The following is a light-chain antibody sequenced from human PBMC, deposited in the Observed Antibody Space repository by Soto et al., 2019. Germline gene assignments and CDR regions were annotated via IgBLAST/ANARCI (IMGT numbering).Light chain of an antibody. CDR3: MEVLHPPWT. V-gene: IGKV1-39*01. CDR2: TSF. Sequence: IQMTQSLSSLSASVGDRVSMTCRASQSIGTFLNWYQQKPGEAPNLLIHTSFTLYSGVPSRFSGTGSGADFTLKISRVEAEDVGVYCCMEVLHPPWTFGQGTKVDIK. CDR1: QSIGTF. J-gene: IGKJ1*01.